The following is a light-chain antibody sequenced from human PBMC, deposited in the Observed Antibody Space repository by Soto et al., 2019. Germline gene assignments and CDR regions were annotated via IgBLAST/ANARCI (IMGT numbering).Light chain of an antibody. CDR3: SLYAGSNNFV. CDR1: SSDVGAYNY. Sequence: QSALTQPPSASGSPGQSVTISCTGTSSDVGAYNYVSWYQQHPGKAPKLTIYEVSKRPSGVPDRFSGSKSGNTASLTVSGLQPEDEADYYCSLYAGSNNFVFGGGTKLTVL. V-gene: IGLV2-8*01. CDR2: EVS. J-gene: IGLJ2*01.